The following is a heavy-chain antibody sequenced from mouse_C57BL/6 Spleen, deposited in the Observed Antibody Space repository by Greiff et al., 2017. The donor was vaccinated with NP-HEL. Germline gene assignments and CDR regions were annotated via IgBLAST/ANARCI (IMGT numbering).Heavy chain of an antibody. CDR1: GYTFTDYY. J-gene: IGHJ3*01. CDR2: INPNNGGT. V-gene: IGHV1-26*01. D-gene: IGHD3-2*02. Sequence: VQLQQSGPELVKPGASVKISCKASGYTFTDYYMNWVKQSHGKSLEWIGDINPNNGGTSYNQKFKGKATLTVDKSSSTAYMELRSLTSEDSAVYYCAKTAQAPGRPFAYLGQGTLVTVSA. CDR3: AKTAQAPGRPFAY.